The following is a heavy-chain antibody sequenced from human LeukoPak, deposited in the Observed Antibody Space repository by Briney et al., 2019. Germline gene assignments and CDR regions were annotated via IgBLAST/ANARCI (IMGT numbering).Heavy chain of an antibody. Sequence: SETLSLTCTVSGGSISSYYWSWIRQPPGKGLEWIGYIYYSGSTNYNPSLKSRVTIPVDTSKNQFSLKLSSVTAADTAVYYCASYSGSYGDFDYWGQGTLVTVSS. CDR2: IYYSGST. J-gene: IGHJ4*02. CDR1: GGSISSYY. V-gene: IGHV4-59*08. CDR3: ASYSGSYGDFDY. D-gene: IGHD1-26*01.